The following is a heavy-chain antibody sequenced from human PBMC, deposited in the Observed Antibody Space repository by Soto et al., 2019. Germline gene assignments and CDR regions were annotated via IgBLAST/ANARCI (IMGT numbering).Heavy chain of an antibody. V-gene: IGHV3-23*01. CDR2: IIDSGGST. Sequence: GGSLRLSCAASGFTFSSCAMGWVRQAPGKGLEWVSDIIDSGGSTYYADSVKGRFTISRDNSKSTLYLQMNSLRAEDTAVFYCGKGRSYFYFGVGGWGQGTTVTVSS. CDR1: GFTFSSCA. CDR3: GKGRSYFYFGVGG. J-gene: IGHJ6*02.